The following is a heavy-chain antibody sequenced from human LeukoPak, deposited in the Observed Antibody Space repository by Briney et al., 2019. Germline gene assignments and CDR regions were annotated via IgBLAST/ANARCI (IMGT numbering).Heavy chain of an antibody. CDR2: IYYSGST. CDR1: GGSISSGDYY. CDR3: AREDAEWELGTAFDI. J-gene: IGHJ3*02. D-gene: IGHD1-26*01. V-gene: IGHV4-30-4*08. Sequence: SQTLFLTCTVSGGSISSGDYYWSWIRQPPGKGLEWIGYIYYSGSTYYNPSLKSRVTISVDTSKNQFSLKLSSVTAADTAVYYCAREDAEWELGTAFDIWGQGTMVTVSS.